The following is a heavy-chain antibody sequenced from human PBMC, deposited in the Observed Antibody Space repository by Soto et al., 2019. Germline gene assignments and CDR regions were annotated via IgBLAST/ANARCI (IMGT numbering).Heavy chain of an antibody. Sequence: SETLSLTCTVSGGSISSSSYYWGWIRQPPGKGLEWIGSIYYSGSTYYNPSLKSRVTISVDTSKNQFSLKLSSVTAADTAVYYCASLGIAAAHYYYYYYYGMDVWGQGTTVTVSS. D-gene: IGHD6-13*01. CDR2: IYYSGST. V-gene: IGHV4-39*01. J-gene: IGHJ6*02. CDR1: GGSISSSSYY. CDR3: ASLGIAAAHYYYYYYYGMDV.